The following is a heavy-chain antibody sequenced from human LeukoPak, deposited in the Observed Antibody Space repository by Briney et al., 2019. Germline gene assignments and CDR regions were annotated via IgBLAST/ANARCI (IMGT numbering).Heavy chain of an antibody. CDR2: ISGSGGST. CDR1: GFTFSSYA. J-gene: IGHJ4*02. D-gene: IGHD1/OR15-1a*01. Sequence: PGGSLRLSSAASGFTFSSYAMSWVRQAPGKGLEWVSAISGSGGSTYYADSVKGRFTISRDNAKNSLYLQMNSLRAEDTAVYYCAREGHDRTIDYWGQGTLVTVSS. CDR3: AREGHDRTIDY. V-gene: IGHV3-23*01.